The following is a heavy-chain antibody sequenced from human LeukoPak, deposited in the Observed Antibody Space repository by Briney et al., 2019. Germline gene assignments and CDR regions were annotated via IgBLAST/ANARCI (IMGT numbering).Heavy chain of an antibody. Sequence: GGSLRLSCAAFGFTFSHYGMHWVRQAPGKGLEWVAIIWDDGSNKYYADSVKGRFTISRDNSRNMLYLQMNSLRAEDTAVYYCARDYGSGTSALDAIDIWGQGTLVTVSS. CDR2: IWDDGSNK. CDR1: GFTFSHYG. J-gene: IGHJ3*02. CDR3: ARDYGSGTSALDAIDI. V-gene: IGHV3-33*01. D-gene: IGHD3-10*01.